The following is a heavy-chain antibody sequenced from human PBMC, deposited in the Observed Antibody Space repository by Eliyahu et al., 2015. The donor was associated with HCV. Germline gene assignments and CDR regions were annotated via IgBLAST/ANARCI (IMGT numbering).Heavy chain of an antibody. V-gene: IGHV3-23*01. CDR3: AKGLNYDFWIFTFDY. D-gene: IGHD3-3*01. Sequence: EVQLLESGGGLVQPGGSLRLSCAXSGFXXXSYAMXGVRPAPGKGLEWVSAISGSGGSTYYADSVKGRFTISRDNSKNTLYLQMNSLRAEDTAVYYCAKGLNYDFWIFTFDYWGQGTLVTVSS. J-gene: IGHJ4*02. CDR1: GFXXXSYA. CDR2: ISGSGGST.